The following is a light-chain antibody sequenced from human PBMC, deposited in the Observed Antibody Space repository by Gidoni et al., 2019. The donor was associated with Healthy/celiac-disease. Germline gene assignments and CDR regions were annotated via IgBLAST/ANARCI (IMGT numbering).Light chain of an antibody. Sequence: DIQMKQSPSTLSASVGDRVTITCRASQSISSWLAWYQQKPGKAPKLLIYKASSLESGVPSRFSGSGSGTEFTLTISSLQPDDFATYYCQQYNSYSPYTFGQGTKLEIK. CDR3: QQYNSYSPYT. V-gene: IGKV1-5*03. CDR1: QSISSW. CDR2: KAS. J-gene: IGKJ2*01.